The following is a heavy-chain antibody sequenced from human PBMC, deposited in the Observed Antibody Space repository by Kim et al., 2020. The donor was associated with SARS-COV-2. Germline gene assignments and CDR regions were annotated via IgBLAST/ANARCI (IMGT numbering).Heavy chain of an antibody. V-gene: IGHV1-2*02. CDR1: GYNFNDHY. Sequence: ASVKVSCKASGYNFNDHYIHWVRQAPGQGLEWMGWINPNGGETKYAEKFHERVSMTRDTSINTAYVELYRLTFDDTAVYYCSRDSDPDSWGQGTLVIV. J-gene: IGHJ5*01. CDR2: INPNGGET. CDR3: SRDSDPDS.